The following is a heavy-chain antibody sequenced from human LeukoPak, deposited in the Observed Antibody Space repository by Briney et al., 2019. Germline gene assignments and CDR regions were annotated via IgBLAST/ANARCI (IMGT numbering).Heavy chain of an antibody. Sequence: SQTLSLTCTVSGGSISSGGYYWSWIRQPPGKGLEWIGYIYHSGSTYYNPSLKSRVTISVDRSKNPFSLKLSSVTAADTAVYYCARAVVVPAATPLYYYMDVWGKGTTVTVSS. V-gene: IGHV4-30-2*01. CDR3: ARAVVVPAATPLYYYMDV. D-gene: IGHD2-2*01. CDR1: GGSISSGGYY. J-gene: IGHJ6*03. CDR2: IYHSGST.